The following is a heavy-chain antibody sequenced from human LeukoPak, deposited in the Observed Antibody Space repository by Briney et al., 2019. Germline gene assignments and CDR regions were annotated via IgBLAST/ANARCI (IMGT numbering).Heavy chain of an antibody. V-gene: IGHV3-23*01. D-gene: IGHD4-17*01. CDR2: ISGSGGST. CDR3: AKYYGDPSGAYYGMDV. CDR1: GFTFSSYA. Sequence: GESLRLSCAASGFTFSSYAMSWVRQAPGKGLEWVSAISGSGGSTYYADSVKGRFTVSRDNSKNTLYLQMNSLRAEDTAVYYCAKYYGDPSGAYYGMDVWGQGTTVTVSS. J-gene: IGHJ6*02.